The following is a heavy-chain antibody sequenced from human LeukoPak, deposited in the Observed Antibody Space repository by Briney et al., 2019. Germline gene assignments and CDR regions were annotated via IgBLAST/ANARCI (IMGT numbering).Heavy chain of an antibody. CDR1: GYTFTSYY. Sequence: ASVKVSCKASGYTFTSYYMHWVRQAPGQGLEWMGLINPSGTNTNYAQRFRGRVTMTRDTSTSTVYMDLSSLRSEDTAMYFCAREESGGYFDYWGQGTLVTVSS. CDR3: AREESGGYFDY. J-gene: IGHJ4*02. D-gene: IGHD2-8*02. V-gene: IGHV1-46*01. CDR2: INPSGTNT.